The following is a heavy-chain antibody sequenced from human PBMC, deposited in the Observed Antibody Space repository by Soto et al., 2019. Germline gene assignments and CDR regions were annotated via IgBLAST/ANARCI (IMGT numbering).Heavy chain of an antibody. CDR3: TRVGGSVSGMDV. CDR1: GFTFSIYW. J-gene: IGHJ6*02. CDR2: IDNAGSSA. Sequence: EVQLVESGGGLVQPGGSLRLSCAASGFTFSIYWMHWVRQAPGKGPVWVSRIDNAGSSARYANSVKGRFSISRDNAMNTVYLQMNILRAEDTAVYYCTRVGGSVSGMDVWGPGTTVTVSS. V-gene: IGHV3-74*01. D-gene: IGHD1-26*01.